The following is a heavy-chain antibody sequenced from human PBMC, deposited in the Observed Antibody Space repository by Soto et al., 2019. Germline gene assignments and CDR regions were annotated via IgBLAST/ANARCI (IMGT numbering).Heavy chain of an antibody. CDR1: GFTFSSYG. J-gene: IGHJ4*01. CDR3: ARGIATAALDY. CDR2: IWYDGSNN. D-gene: IGHD6-13*01. V-gene: IGHV3-33*01. Sequence: QVQLVESGGGVVQPGRSLRLSCAASGFTFSSYGMHWVRQAPGKGLEWVAVIWYDGSNNYYADSVKGRFTISRDNSKNTLYLQMNSLRVEDTALYSCARGIATAALDYWGHGTMVTVCS.